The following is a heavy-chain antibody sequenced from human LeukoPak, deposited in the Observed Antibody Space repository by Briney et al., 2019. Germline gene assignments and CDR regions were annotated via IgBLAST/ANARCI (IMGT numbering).Heavy chain of an antibody. CDR2: IYSGGST. J-gene: IGHJ6*03. CDR1: GFTVSSNY. V-gene: IGHV3-53*05. CDR3: AKDSVTTGQDYYYYMDV. Sequence: GGSLRLSCAASGFTVSSNYMSWVRQAPGKGLEWVSVIYSGGSTYYADSVKGRFTISRDNSKNTLYLQMNSLRAEDTAVYYCAKDSVTTGQDYYYYMDVWGKGTTVTVSS. D-gene: IGHD4-17*01.